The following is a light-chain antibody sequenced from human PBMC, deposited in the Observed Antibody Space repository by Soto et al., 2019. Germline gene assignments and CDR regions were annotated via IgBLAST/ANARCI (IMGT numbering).Light chain of an antibody. CDR2: LAS. Sequence: IVMTQSTLSLPVSPGEPASISCRSSQSLLHRNGSRSLDWYLQKPGQSTRLLSYLASTRASGVPDEFSASGSGTVFTLNISRGEAGDVGIYYCMQARQTPYSFGQGTKLEI. CDR3: MQARQTPYS. J-gene: IGKJ2*01. CDR1: QSLLHRNGSRS. V-gene: IGKV2-28*01.